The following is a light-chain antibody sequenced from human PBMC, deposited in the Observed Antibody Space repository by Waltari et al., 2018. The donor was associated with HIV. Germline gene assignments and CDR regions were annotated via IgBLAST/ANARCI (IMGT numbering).Light chain of an antibody. CDR3: QSFDNSLRAWGL. Sequence: QSVLLQPPSVSGAPGQRVTISCPGSSSNIGAGYHVHWYQQLPGAAAKLLIYRNTNRPSGVPGRFSGAKSGASASLAITGLQAEDGGDYYCQSFDNSLRAWGLCGGGTRLTVL. CDR2: RNT. J-gene: IGLJ2*01. CDR1: SSNIGAGYH. V-gene: IGLV1-40*01.